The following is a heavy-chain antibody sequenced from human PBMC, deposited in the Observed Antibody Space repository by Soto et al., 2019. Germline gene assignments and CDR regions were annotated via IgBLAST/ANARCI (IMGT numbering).Heavy chain of an antibody. CDR2: INPSGGST. CDR1: GYTFTSYY. V-gene: IGHV1-46*01. Sequence: ASVKVSCKASGYTFTSYYMHWVRQAPGQGLEWMGIINPSGGSTSYAQKFQGRVTMTRDTSTSTVYMELSSLRSEDTAVYYCARTIVVVPAASPYYDYSGMDVWGQGTRVTVSS. D-gene: IGHD2-2*01. CDR3: ARTIVVVPAASPYYDYSGMDV. J-gene: IGHJ6*02.